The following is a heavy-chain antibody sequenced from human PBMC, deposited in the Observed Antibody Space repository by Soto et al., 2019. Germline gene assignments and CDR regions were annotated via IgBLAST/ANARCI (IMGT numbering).Heavy chain of an antibody. Sequence: KFQGRVTITADKSTSTAYMELNSLRSEDTAVYYCAGRCDSTRCLAHFDYWGQGTLVTVSS. V-gene: IGHV1-69*02. J-gene: IGHJ4*02. D-gene: IGHD2-2*01. CDR3: AGRCDSTRCLAHFDY.